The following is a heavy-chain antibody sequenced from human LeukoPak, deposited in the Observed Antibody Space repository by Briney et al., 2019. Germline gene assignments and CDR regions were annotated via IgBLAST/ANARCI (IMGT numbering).Heavy chain of an antibody. D-gene: IGHD6-13*01. V-gene: IGHV3-23*01. CDR1: GFTFSSYA. CDR3: AKGGRIEAAGNIDY. CDR2: ITGSGGST. J-gene: IGHJ4*02. Sequence: GGSLRLSCAASGFTFSSYAMSWVRQAPGKGLDWVSVITGSGGSTYYAGSVKGRFTISRDNSKNTLYLQMSSLRADDTAVYYCAKGGRIEAAGNIDYWGQGTLVTVSS.